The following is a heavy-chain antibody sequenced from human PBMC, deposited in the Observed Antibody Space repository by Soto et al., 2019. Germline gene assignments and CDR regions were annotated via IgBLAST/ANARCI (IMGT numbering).Heavy chain of an antibody. J-gene: IGHJ3*01. D-gene: IGHD2-21*01. CDR3: ARDVYGGNCCDAFDV. CDR2: ISPYNGRT. CDR1: GYTFTSNS. V-gene: IGHV1-18*01. Sequence: ASVKVSCKTSGYTFTSNSIIWVRQAPGQGLEWMGWISPYNGRTDYEEKFQGRVTMTRDKSTNTVYMDLTSLTSDDTAVYYCARDVYGGNCCDAFDVWG.